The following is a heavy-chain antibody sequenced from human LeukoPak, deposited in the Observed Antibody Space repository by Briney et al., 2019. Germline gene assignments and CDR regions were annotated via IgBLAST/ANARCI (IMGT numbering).Heavy chain of an antibody. Sequence: SETLSLTCTVSGGSISSYYWSWIRQPPGKGLEWIGYIYYSGSTYYNPSLKSRVTISVDTSKNQFPLKLSSVTAADTAVYYCARDHNWPLWFGEFDAFDIWGQGTMVTVSS. CDR2: IYYSGST. D-gene: IGHD3-10*01. J-gene: IGHJ3*02. CDR3: ARDHNWPLWFGEFDAFDI. V-gene: IGHV4-59*12. CDR1: GGSISSYY.